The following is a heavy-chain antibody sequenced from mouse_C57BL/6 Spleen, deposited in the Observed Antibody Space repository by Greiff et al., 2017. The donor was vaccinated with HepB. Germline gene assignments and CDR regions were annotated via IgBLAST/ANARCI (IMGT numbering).Heavy chain of an antibody. CDR1: GYTFTSYW. CDR3: AREGQTWTAWFAY. Sequence: QVQLKQPGAELVRPGSSVKLSCKASGYTFTSYWMHWVKQRPIQGLEWIGNIDPSDSETHYNQKFKDKATLTVDKSSSTAYMQLSSLTSEDSAVYYCAREGQTWTAWFAYWGQGTLVTVSA. CDR2: IDPSDSET. J-gene: IGHJ3*01. V-gene: IGHV1-52*01. D-gene: IGHD3-3*01.